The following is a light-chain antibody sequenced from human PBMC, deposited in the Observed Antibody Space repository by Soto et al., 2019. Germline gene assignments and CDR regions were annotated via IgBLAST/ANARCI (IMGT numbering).Light chain of an antibody. CDR2: NYT. CDR3: QSFDSSLAGPI. Sequence: QSVLTQPPSVSGAPGQRVTISCTGSNSNIGADYGVHWYKQFPGTAPKLLISNYTNRPPGVTDRFSGSRSGSSASLAITGLQSEDEADYYCQSFDSSLAGPILGVGTKLAVL. V-gene: IGLV1-40*01. J-gene: IGLJ2*01. CDR1: NSNIGADYG.